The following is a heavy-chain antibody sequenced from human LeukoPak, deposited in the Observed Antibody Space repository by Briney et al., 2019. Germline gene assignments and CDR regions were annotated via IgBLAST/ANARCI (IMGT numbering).Heavy chain of an antibody. V-gene: IGHV7-81*01. CDR1: GYSFTTYG. J-gene: IGHJ3*01. D-gene: IGHD3-22*01. Sequence: ASVKVSCKASGYSFTTYGMNWVPQAPGQGLEWMGWFNTYTGNPTYAQGFTGRFVFSMDTSASTAYLQISSLKAEDMAMYYCATADSSAYREHDGFDLWGQGTMVTVSS. CDR3: ATADSSAYREHDGFDL. CDR2: FNTYTGNP.